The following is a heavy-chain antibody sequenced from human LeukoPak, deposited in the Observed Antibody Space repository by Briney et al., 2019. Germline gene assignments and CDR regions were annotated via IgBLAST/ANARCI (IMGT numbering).Heavy chain of an antibody. J-gene: IGHJ4*02. Sequence: PSETLSLTCTVSGGSISSYYWSWIRQPPGKGLEWIGYIYYSGSTNYNPSLKSRVTISVDTSKNQFSLKLSSVTAEDTAVYYCARGDDYGPLPFDYWGQGTLVTVSS. D-gene: IGHD4-17*01. CDR3: ARGDDYGPLPFDY. CDR1: GGSISSYY. CDR2: IYYSGST. V-gene: IGHV4-59*01.